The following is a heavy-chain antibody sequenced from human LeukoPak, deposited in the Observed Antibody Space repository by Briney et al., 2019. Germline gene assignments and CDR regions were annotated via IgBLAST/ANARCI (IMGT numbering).Heavy chain of an antibody. Sequence: RGESLKISCKASGYSFNFYWIAWVRQKPGKGLEWMGLIYSGDSDTRHSLSSQGHVTISVDKSITTAYLQWTSLKASDTAMYFCARSTTVGDNNSYDIWGQGTMVTVSS. V-gene: IGHV5-51*01. J-gene: IGHJ3*02. CDR3: ARSTTVGDNNSYDI. CDR2: IYSGDSDT. CDR1: GYSFNFYW. D-gene: IGHD1-1*01.